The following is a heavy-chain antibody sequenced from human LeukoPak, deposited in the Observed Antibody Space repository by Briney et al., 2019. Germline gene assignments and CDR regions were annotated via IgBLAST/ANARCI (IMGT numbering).Heavy chain of an antibody. J-gene: IGHJ6*02. Sequence: SGGPLTLSCAASGFNFSCYEMQGVRPAPGRERDGVSYISSCGSTIYYAAAVTGRFTISRDNAKNSLYLEMNSLRAEDTAVYYCARIGYGMVRGGAHYYYYGMDAWGQGTTVTVSS. V-gene: IGHV3-48*03. CDR1: GFNFSCYE. CDR2: ISSCGSTI. CDR3: ARIGYGMVRGGAHYYYYGMDA. D-gene: IGHD3-10*01.